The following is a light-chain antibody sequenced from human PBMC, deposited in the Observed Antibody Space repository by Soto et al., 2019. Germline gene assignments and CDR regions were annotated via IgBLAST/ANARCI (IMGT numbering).Light chain of an antibody. CDR1: SNDGARYNY. J-gene: IGLJ1*01. Sequence: SGLTQPASGSGSPGQSITISCTGTSNDGARYNYVSWYEQQPCRASQFIMFEVSHRRSGISNRFSGSTSGNTDSLTISGLHVEDEADYYCSSHSATSPYVFGTGTKVTLL. CDR3: SSHSATSPYV. CDR2: EVS. V-gene: IGLV2-14*01.